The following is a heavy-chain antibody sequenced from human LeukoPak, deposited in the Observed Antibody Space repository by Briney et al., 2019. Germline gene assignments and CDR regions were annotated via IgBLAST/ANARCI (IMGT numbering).Heavy chain of an antibody. CDR1: GGTFSSYA. Sequence: SVKVSCKASGGTFSSYAISWVRQAPGQGLEWMGGIIPIFGTANYAQKFQGRVTITADESTSTAYMELSSLRSEDTAVYYCARATPTPYDSSGYVYDYWGQGTLVTVSS. CDR2: IIPIFGTA. V-gene: IGHV1-69*13. D-gene: IGHD3-22*01. J-gene: IGHJ4*02. CDR3: ARATPTPYDSSGYVYDY.